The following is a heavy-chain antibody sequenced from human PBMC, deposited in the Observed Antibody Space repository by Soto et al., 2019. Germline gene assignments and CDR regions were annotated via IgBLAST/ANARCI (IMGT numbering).Heavy chain of an antibody. CDR1: GFAFNNYG. Sequence: GGSLRLSCTVSGFAFNNYGINWVRQAPGKGLEWVWSVSKSDYTYYSDSVKGRFTISRDNAKNSVSLQMNTLRVEDTAVYYCAREDSIIIPAVSDFWGQGTLVTVSS. CDR2: VSKSDYT. D-gene: IGHD2-2*01. CDR3: AREDSIIIPAVSDF. J-gene: IGHJ4*02. V-gene: IGHV3-21*01.